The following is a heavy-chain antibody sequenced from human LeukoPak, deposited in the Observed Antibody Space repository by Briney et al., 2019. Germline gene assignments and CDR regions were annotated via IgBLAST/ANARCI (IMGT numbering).Heavy chain of an antibody. D-gene: IGHD4-17*01. Sequence: GGSLRLSCAASGFTFTNYWMHWLRQAPGKGLVWVARINKDGRGPDYADSVKGRFTISRDNAKNTVHLQMNSLRAEDTAVYYCVRDGDHYDFDHWGQGTLVTV. J-gene: IGHJ4*02. CDR2: INKDGRGP. CDR3: VRDGDHYDFDH. V-gene: IGHV3-74*01. CDR1: GFTFTNYW.